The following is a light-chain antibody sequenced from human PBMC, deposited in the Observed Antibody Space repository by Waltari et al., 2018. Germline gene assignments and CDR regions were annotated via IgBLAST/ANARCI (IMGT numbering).Light chain of an antibody. CDR2: AAS. V-gene: IGKV3-15*01. CDR1: RSVSRN. J-gene: IGKJ1*01. CDR3: QQFNDWPRT. Sequence: EVVMTQFPATLSVSPGASATLSCMASRSVSRNIVWYQQRPGRAPRPLIYAASTSATDTPARFSGSGSGTEFSLTISRLQSEDFAVYYCQQFNDWPRTFGQGTRVEIK.